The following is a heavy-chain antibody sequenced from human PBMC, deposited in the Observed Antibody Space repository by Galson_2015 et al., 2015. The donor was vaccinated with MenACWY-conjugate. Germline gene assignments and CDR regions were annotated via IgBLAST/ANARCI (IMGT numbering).Heavy chain of an antibody. CDR2: IYPGDSDT. CDR3: ARQTYSSSSIIDF. CDR1: GYTFTTYW. Sequence: QSGAEVKKPGEFLKVSCQGSGYTFTTYWIAWVRQMPGQGLEWMGIIYPGDSDTRYSLPFQGQVTISADKSINTAYLQWSSLKASDTAMYYCARQTYSSSSIIDFWGQGTLVTVSS. D-gene: IGHD5-12*01. V-gene: IGHV5-51*01. J-gene: IGHJ4*02.